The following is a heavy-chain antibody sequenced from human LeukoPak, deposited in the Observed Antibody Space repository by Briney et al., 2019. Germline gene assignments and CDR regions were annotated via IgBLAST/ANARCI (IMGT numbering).Heavy chain of an antibody. CDR3: ARGSGWLDY. Sequence: ASVKVSCKASGYTFTSYDINWVRQAPGQGLERMGIINPSGGSTSYAQKFQGRVTMTRDMSTSTVYMELSSLRSEDTAVYYCARGSGWLDYWGQGTLVTVSS. D-gene: IGHD6-19*01. V-gene: IGHV1-46*01. CDR2: INPSGGST. J-gene: IGHJ4*02. CDR1: GYTFTSYD.